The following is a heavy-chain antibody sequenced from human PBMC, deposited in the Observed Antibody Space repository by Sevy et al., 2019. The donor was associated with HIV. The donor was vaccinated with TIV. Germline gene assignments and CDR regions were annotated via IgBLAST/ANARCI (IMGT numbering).Heavy chain of an antibody. V-gene: IGHV1-24*01. D-gene: IGHD2-15*01. CDR3: ATDLSYCSGGSCYDLYAFDI. Sequence: ASVKVSCKVSGYTLTELSMHWVRQARGKGLEWMGGFDPEDGETIYAQKFQGRVTMTEDTSTDTAYMELSSLRSEDTAVYYCATDLSYCSGGSCYDLYAFDIWGQGTMVTVSS. CDR2: FDPEDGET. J-gene: IGHJ3*02. CDR1: GYTLTELS.